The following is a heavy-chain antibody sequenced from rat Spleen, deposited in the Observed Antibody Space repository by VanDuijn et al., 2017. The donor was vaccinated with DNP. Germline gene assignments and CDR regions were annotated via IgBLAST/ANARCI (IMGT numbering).Heavy chain of an antibody. V-gene: IGHV5-20*01. D-gene: IGHD1-12*03. CDR3: TRRDYDGYYPFAY. CDR2: ITNTGDST. CDR1: GFTFSDYY. Sequence: EVQLVESGGGLVQPGRSLELSCAASGFTFSDYYMAWVRQAPAKGLEWVASITNTGDSTYYSDSVKGRFTISRDNAKSTLYLQINSLRSEDTATYYCTRRDYDGYYPFAYWGQGTLVTVSS. J-gene: IGHJ3*01.